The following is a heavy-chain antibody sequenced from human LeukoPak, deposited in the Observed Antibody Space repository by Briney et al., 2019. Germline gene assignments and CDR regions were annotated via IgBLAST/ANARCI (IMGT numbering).Heavy chain of an antibody. J-gene: IGHJ4*02. V-gene: IGHV1-69*01. CDR2: IIPIFGTA. CDR3: ARDPDYGDYVGSRSTSDY. Sequence: SVKVSCKASGGTFSSYAISWVRQAPGQGLEWMGGIIPIFGTANYAQKFQGRVTTTADESTSTAYMELSSLRSEDTAVYYCARDPDYGDYVGSRSTSDYWGQGTLVTVSS. D-gene: IGHD4-17*01. CDR1: GGTFSSYA.